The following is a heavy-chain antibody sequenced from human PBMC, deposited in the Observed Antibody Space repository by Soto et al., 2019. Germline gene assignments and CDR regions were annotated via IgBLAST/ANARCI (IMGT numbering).Heavy chain of an antibody. CDR1: GYIFTAYS. CDR2: VNPSGGST. V-gene: IGHV1-46*01. J-gene: IGHJ1*01. CDR3: ARDENCSDGICYSEYFQR. Sequence: QVQLEQSGAEVKKPGASVKVSCKASGYIFTAYSMHWVRRAPGQGLQWMGVVNPSGGSTNYAQKFQGRITLTRDTSRNTFYMDLSSLTSEDTAVYYCARDENCSDGICYSEYFQRWGQGTLVNVSS. D-gene: IGHD2-15*01.